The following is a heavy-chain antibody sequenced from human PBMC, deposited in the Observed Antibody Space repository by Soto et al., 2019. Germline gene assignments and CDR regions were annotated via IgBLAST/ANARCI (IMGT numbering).Heavy chain of an antibody. D-gene: IGHD1-1*01. J-gene: IGHJ5*01. CDR3: ARGGYWRFDS. Sequence: SLGAPSLTLVFSCAPLSSSENCPLVRQPPGKGLEWIGEVSHSGSANYNPSLKSRVTLSVDKSKNHFSLEVTSVTAADTAIYFCARGGYWRFDSWGQGTLVTVSS. V-gene: IGHV4-4*02. CDR2: VSHSGSA. CDR1: CAPLSSSEN.